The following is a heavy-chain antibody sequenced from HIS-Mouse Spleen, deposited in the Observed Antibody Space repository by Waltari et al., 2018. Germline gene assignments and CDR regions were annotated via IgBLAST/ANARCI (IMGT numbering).Heavy chain of an antibody. V-gene: IGHV1-69*01. CDR3: ARGQDYYGSGSYYNWFDP. Sequence: QVQLVQSGAEVKKPGSSVKVSCKASGGTFSSYAISWVRQAPGQGLEWMGVNIPIFGTANDAQKVQGRGTMTADESTSTAYMELSSLRSEDTAVYYCARGQDYYGSGSYYNWFDPWGQGTLVTVSS. J-gene: IGHJ5*02. D-gene: IGHD3-10*01. CDR1: GGTFSSYA. CDR2: NIPIFGTA.